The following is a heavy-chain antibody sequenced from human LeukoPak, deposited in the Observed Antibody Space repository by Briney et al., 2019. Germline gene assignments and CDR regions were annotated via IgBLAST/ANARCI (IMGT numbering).Heavy chain of an antibody. Sequence: ASVKVSCKASGYTFTSYGISWVRQAPGQGLEWMGWISAYNGNTNYAQKLQGRVTMTTDTSTSTAYMELRSLRSDDTAVYYCARVGIAAADTPQGGSSYWGQGTLVTVSS. D-gene: IGHD6-13*01. CDR3: ARVGIAAADTPQGGSSY. V-gene: IGHV1-18*01. J-gene: IGHJ4*02. CDR1: GYTFTSYG. CDR2: ISAYNGNT.